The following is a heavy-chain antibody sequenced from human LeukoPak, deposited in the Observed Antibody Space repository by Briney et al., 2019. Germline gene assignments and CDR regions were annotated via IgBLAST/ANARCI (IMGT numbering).Heavy chain of an antibody. CDR3: NTGYPSFDD. V-gene: IGHV3-23*01. CDR1: GFTFSSYA. CDR2: ISGSGGST. Sequence: GGSLRLSCAASGFTFSSYAMSWVRQAPGKGLEWVSAISGSGGSTYYADSVKGRFTISRDNSKNTLHLQTNSLRAKDTAVYYCNTGYPSFDDWGQGTLVTVSS. J-gene: IGHJ4*02. D-gene: IGHD3-9*01.